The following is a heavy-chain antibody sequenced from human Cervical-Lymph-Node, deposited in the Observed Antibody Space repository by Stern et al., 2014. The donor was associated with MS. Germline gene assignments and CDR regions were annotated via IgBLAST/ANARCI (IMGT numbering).Heavy chain of an antibody. J-gene: IGHJ4*02. V-gene: IGHV1-46*01. CDR1: GYSFTSYF. CDR3: ARDEGADY. CDR2: IIPSPVNT. Sequence: QVQLVQSGAEGKKPGASVKVSCMACGYSFTSYFINWVRQAPGQGLEWMGIIIPSPVNTHYAQKFQGRVVITSDPSTGTVYMELSSLRSEHTAVYYCARDEGADYWGPGTLVTVPP.